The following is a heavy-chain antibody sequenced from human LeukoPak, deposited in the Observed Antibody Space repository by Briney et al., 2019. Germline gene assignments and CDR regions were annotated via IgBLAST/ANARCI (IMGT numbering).Heavy chain of an antibody. CDR1: GFTFSSNW. CDR3: ATEPYYYGLGTTEGYFDY. J-gene: IGHJ4*02. V-gene: IGHV3-74*01. CDR2: INSDGSST. Sequence: GGSLRLSCAASGFTFSSNWMHWVRQGPGKGLVWVSRINSDGSSTSYADSVKGRFTISRDNSKNTLYLQMDSLRTEDTAIYYCATEPYYYGLGTTEGYFDYWGQGTLVTVSS. D-gene: IGHD3-10*01.